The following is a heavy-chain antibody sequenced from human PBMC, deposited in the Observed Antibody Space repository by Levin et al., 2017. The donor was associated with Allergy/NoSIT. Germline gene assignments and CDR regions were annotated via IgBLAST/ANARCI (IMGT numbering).Heavy chain of an antibody. J-gene: IGHJ6*03. CDR1: GGSISSYY. V-gene: IGHV4-59*01. CDR2: IYYSGST. CDR3: ASSRPSYCSSTSCYHYYYMDV. D-gene: IGHD2-2*01. Sequence: SETLSLTCTVSGGSISSYYWSWIRQPPGKGLEWIGYIYYSGSTNYNPSLKSRVTISVDTSKNQFSLKLSSVTAADTAVYYCASSRPSYCSSTSCYHYYYMDVWGKGTTVTVSS.